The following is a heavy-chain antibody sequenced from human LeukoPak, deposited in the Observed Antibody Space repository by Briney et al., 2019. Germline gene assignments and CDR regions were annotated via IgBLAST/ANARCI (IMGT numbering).Heavy chain of an antibody. Sequence: ASVKVSCKSSGYTYTSYDINWVRQATGQGLEWMGWMNPNSGNAGYAKKFQGRVTITRNTSITTAYMELSSMRSEDTAVYYCARELWVIRRGKGDYWGQGTLVTVSS. CDR3: ARELWVIRRGKGDY. CDR2: MNPNSGNA. D-gene: IGHD2-21*01. J-gene: IGHJ4*02. V-gene: IGHV1-8*01. CDR1: GYTYTSYD.